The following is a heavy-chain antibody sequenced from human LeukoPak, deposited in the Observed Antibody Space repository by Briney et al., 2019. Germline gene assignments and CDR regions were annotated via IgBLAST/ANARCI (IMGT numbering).Heavy chain of an antibody. J-gene: IGHJ4*02. V-gene: IGHV3-23*01. D-gene: IGHD5-18*01. CDR1: GFTFSSYA. Sequence: GGSLRLSCAASGFTFSSYAMSWVRQAPWKGLEWVSAISGSGGSTYYADSVKGRFTISRDNAKKSLYLQMNSLRAEDTAVYYCAREYTALGFDYWGQGTLVTVSS. CDR2: ISGSGGST. CDR3: AREYTALGFDY.